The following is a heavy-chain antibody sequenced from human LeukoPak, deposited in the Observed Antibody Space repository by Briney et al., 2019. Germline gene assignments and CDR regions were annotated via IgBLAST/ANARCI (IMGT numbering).Heavy chain of an antibody. CDR3: ARDPDPYSSSWYLGWYFDL. J-gene: IGHJ2*01. CDR1: GFTFSSYG. D-gene: IGHD6-13*01. CDR2: IWYDGSNK. V-gene: IGHV3-33*01. Sequence: GRSLRLSCAASGFTFSSYGMHWVRQAPGKGLEWVAVIWYDGSNKYYADSVKGRFTISRDNSKNTLYLQMNSLRAEDTAVYYCARDPDPYSSSWYLGWYFDLWGRGTLVTVSS.